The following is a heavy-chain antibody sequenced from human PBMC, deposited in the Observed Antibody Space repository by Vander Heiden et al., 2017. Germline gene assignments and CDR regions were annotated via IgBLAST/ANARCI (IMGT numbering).Heavy chain of an antibody. Sequence: EVQLLESGGGLVQPGGSLRLPCAASGFTFSSYAMSWVRQAPGKGLEWVSAISGSGGSTYYADSVKGRFTISRDNSKNTLYLQMNSLRAEDTAVYYCAKPDIVVVVAATFDYWGQGTLVTVSS. CDR3: AKPDIVVVVAATFDY. CDR1: GFTFSSYA. CDR2: ISGSGGST. V-gene: IGHV3-23*01. D-gene: IGHD2-15*01. J-gene: IGHJ4*02.